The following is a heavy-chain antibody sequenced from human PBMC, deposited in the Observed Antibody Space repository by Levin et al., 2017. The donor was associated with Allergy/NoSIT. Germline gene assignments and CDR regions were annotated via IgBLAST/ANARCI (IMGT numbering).Heavy chain of an antibody. D-gene: IGHD2-15*01. J-gene: IGHJ4*02. Sequence: GGSLRLSFKGSGYSFTSYWIGWVRQMPGKGLEWMGIIYPGDSDTRYSPSFQGQVTISADKSISTAYLQWSSLKASDTAMYYCATLGYCSGGSCYGTHSFDYWGQGTLVTVSS. V-gene: IGHV5-51*01. CDR3: ATLGYCSGGSCYGTHSFDY. CDR1: GYSFTSYW. CDR2: IYPGDSDT.